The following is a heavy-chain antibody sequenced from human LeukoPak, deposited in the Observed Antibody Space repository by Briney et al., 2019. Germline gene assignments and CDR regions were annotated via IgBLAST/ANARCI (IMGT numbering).Heavy chain of an antibody. V-gene: IGHV4-30-2*01. CDR1: GGSINSGGYS. D-gene: IGHD2-15*01. Sequence: SETLSLTCAVSGGSINSGGYSWSWIRQPPGKGLEWIGYIYHSGSTYYNPSLKSRVTISVDRSKNQFSLKLSSVTAADTAVYYCARSVVGAARRYYFDYWGQGTLVTVSS. CDR2: IYHSGST. CDR3: ARSVVGAARRYYFDY. J-gene: IGHJ4*02.